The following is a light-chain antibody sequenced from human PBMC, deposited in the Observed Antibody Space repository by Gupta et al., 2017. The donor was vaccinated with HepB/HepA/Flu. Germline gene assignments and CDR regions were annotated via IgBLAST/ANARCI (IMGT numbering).Light chain of an antibody. V-gene: IGLV3-19*01. CDR2: DRN. Sequence: SSELTQDPAVSVALAQTVRITCQGDSLRRVYASLYQQKPGQAPVLVIYDRNHRPSGIPDRFSGSSSGNTASVTITGAQAEDEADYYCNARDGRGNYLVFGGGTKLTVL. CDR3: NARDGRGNYLV. CDR1: SLRRVY. J-gene: IGLJ2*01.